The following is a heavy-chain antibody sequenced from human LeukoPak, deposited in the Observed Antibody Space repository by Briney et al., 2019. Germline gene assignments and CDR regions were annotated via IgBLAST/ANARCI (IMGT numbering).Heavy chain of an antibody. D-gene: IGHD3-3*01. CDR1: GFTFSSNA. CDR2: ISVSGGST. CDR3: AKPPVFWSGPPASGMDV. J-gene: IGHJ6*02. V-gene: IGHV3-23*01. Sequence: GGSLRLSCAASGFTFSSNAMSWGRQAPGKGLEWVSAISVSGGSTYYADSVKGRFTISRDNSKNTLYLQMNSPRAEDTAVHYCAKPPVFWSGPPASGMDVWGQGTTVTVSS.